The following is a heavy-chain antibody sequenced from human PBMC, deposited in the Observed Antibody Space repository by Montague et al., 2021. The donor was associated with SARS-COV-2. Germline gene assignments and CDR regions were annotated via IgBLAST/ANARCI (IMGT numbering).Heavy chain of an antibody. V-gene: IGHV4-4*07. CDR2: IYTSGRT. CDR3: ARDSRTSVWGYWYDGLDV. CDR1: GGSINSYY. D-gene: IGHD2-2*01. Sequence: SETLSLTCGVSGGSINSYYWSWIRQPAGKGLEWIGRIYTSGRTNHSPSLKSRVTISVDTSRNHLSLKLTSVTAADTAVYYCARDSRTSVWGYWYDGLDVWGQGTTVIVSS. J-gene: IGHJ6*02.